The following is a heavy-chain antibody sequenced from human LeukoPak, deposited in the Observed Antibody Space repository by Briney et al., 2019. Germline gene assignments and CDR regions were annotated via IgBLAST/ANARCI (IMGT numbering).Heavy chain of an antibody. CDR2: IYWNGGTK. V-gene: IGHV3-20*01. CDR3: ARDGGWYKRGLDHYYYYIDY. J-gene: IGHJ6*03. D-gene: IGHD6-19*01. Sequence: PGVTLRLSCAVSGFTFGIYGINWVRHAPGRGLEWVCLIYWNGGTKGYADSARGRLTFSRDNSKHSLYLQMNSLRVEDTALDDCARDGGWYKRGLDHYYYYIDYWGKGTTVIVSS. CDR1: GFTFGIYG.